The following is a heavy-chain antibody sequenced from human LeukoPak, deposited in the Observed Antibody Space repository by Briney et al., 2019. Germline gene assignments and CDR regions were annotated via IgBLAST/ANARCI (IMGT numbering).Heavy chain of an antibody. CDR3: ARDRGLFDY. CDR1: GFTFSSYA. D-gene: IGHD3-10*01. J-gene: IGHJ4*02. V-gene: IGHV3-7*04. Sequence: GGPLRLSCAASGFTFSSYAMNWVRQAPGKGLEWVANIKQGGSEKQYVGSVKGRFTISRDNAKKTLYLQMNSLRAEDTAVYYCARDRGLFDYWGQGTLVTVSS. CDR2: IKQGGSEK.